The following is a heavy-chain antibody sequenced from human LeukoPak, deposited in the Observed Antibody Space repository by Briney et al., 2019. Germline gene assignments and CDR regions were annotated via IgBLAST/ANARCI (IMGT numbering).Heavy chain of an antibody. CDR1: GFTFSSYS. D-gene: IGHD1-26*01. Sequence: GGSLRLSCAASGFTFSSYSMNWVRQAPGKGLEWVSSISSSSSYIYYADSVKGRFTISRDNAKNSLYLQMNSLRAVDTAVYYCARDTGAYSGSPSGDYWGQGTLVTVSS. J-gene: IGHJ4*02. CDR2: ISSSSSYI. CDR3: ARDTGAYSGSPSGDY. V-gene: IGHV3-21*01.